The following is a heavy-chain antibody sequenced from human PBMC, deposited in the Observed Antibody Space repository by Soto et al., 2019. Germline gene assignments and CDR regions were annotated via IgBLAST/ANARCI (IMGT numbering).Heavy chain of an antibody. CDR2: INHSGST. CDR1: GGSFSGYY. CDR3: ARGRYCSGGSCYSVFSYFDY. V-gene: IGHV4-34*01. Sequence: SETLSLTCAVYGGSFSGYYWSWIRQPPGKGLEWIGEINHSGSTNYNPSLKSRVTISVDTSKNQFSLKLSSVTAADTAVYYCARGRYCSGGSCYSVFSYFDYWGQGTLVTVSS. J-gene: IGHJ4*02. D-gene: IGHD2-15*01.